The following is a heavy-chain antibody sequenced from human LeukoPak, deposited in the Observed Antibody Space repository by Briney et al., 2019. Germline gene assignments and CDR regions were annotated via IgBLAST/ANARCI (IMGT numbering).Heavy chain of an antibody. CDR1: GGTFSSYA. J-gene: IGHJ4*02. CDR3: ASTLVGADPYYFDY. CDR2: IIPTFGTA. Sequence: ASVKVSCKASGGTFSSYAISWVRQAPGQGLEWMGRIIPTFGTANYAQKFQGRDTITTDESTSTAYMELSSLRSEDTAVYYCASTLVGADPYYFDYWGQGTLVTVSS. V-gene: IGHV1-69*05. D-gene: IGHD1-26*01.